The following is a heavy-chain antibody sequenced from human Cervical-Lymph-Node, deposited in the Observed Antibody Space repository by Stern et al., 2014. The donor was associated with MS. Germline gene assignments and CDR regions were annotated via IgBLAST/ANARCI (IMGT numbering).Heavy chain of an antibody. V-gene: IGHV3-23*04. CDR1: GFTFSSYA. CDR2: ISGTGGST. J-gene: IGHJ4*02. D-gene: IGHD3-3*01. Sequence: EVHLVESGGGLVQPGGSQRLSCAVSGFTFSSYAMTWVRQAPGKGLEWVSTISGTGGSTYYADSVQGRFTISTANSKNMQILHKYSLRAEDTAVYCCAKAIDGVVMLDYWGQGTLVTVSS. CDR3: AKAIDGVVMLDY.